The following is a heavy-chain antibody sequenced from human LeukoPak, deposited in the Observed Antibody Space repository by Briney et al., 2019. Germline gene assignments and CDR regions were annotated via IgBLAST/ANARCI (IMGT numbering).Heavy chain of an antibody. Sequence: EASVKVSCKASGYTFTGYCMHWVRQAPGQGLEWMGWINPNSGGTNYAQKFQGRVTMTRDTSISTAYMELSRLRSDDTAVYYCARDREGYYDILTGYYGVGAFDIWGQGTMVTVSS. CDR3: ARDREGYYDILTGYYGVGAFDI. V-gene: IGHV1-2*02. CDR2: INPNSGGT. J-gene: IGHJ3*02. D-gene: IGHD3-9*01. CDR1: GYTFTGYC.